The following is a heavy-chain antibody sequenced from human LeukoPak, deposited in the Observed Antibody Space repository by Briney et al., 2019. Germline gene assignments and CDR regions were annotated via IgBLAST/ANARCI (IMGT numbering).Heavy chain of an antibody. CDR3: ARVGYYDSSGIDY. V-gene: IGHV4-59*08. J-gene: IGHJ4*02. CDR1: DASISSYY. Sequence: SETLSLTCTVSDASISSYYWSWIRQPPGKGLEWIGYISYSRYTDYNPSLKSRVTISVDTSKNQFSLKLSSVTAADTAVYYCARVGYYDSSGIDYWGQGTLVTVSS. CDR2: ISYSRYT. D-gene: IGHD3-22*01.